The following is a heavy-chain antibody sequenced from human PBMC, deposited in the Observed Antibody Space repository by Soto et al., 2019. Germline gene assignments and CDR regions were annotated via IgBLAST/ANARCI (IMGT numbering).Heavy chain of an antibody. CDR2: ISAYNGNT. J-gene: IGHJ4*02. CDR3: ARGGTPIDY. D-gene: IGHD3-16*01. V-gene: IGHV1-18*01. Sequence: QVQLVQSGAEVKKPGASVKVSCKASGYTFTNFGISWVRQAPGQGLEWMGWISAYNGNTNYAQNFQGRVTMTTDTSTSKAQMEPRSLRSEDTAVYYCARGGTPIDYRGQGTLVTVSS. CDR1: GYTFTNFG.